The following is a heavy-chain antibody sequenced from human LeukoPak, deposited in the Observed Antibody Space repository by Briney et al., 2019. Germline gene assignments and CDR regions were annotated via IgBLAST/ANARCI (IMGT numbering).Heavy chain of an antibody. J-gene: IGHJ6*02. D-gene: IGHD5-24*01. CDR3: AVSGATDYYYGMDV. CDR1: GGTFSSYA. V-gene: IGHV1-69*04. CDR2: IIPIFGIA. Sequence: SVKVSCKASGGTFSSYAISWVRQAPGQGLEWMGRIIPIFGIANYAQKFQGRATITADKSTSTAYMELSSLRSEDTAVYYCAVSGATDYYYGMDVWGQGTTVTVSS.